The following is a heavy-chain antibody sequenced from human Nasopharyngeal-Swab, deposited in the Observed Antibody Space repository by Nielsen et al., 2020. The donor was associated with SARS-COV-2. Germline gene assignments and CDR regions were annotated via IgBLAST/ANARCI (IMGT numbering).Heavy chain of an antibody. Sequence: GESLKISCAASGFTFSSYAMSWVRQAPGKGLEWVSAISGSGGSTYYADSVKGRFTISRDNSKNTLYLQMNSLRAEDTAVYYCAKGRFRKWELLPWDYWGQGTLVTVSS. D-gene: IGHD1-26*01. CDR3: AKGRFRKWELLPWDY. CDR2: ISGSGGST. CDR1: GFTFSSYA. V-gene: IGHV3-23*01. J-gene: IGHJ4*02.